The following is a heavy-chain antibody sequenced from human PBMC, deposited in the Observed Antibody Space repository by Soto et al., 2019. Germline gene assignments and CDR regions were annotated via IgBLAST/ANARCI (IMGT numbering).Heavy chain of an antibody. CDR3: ARHRYYEGSVPGYGMDV. D-gene: IGHD3-16*01. Sequence: PGGSLRLSCAASGFTFSSYAMHWVRQAPGKGLEWVAVISYDGSNKYYADSVKGRFTISRDTAKTSLYLQMNSLRAEDTALYYCARHRYYEGSVPGYGMDVWGQGTTVTVS. CDR1: GFTFSSYA. J-gene: IGHJ6*02. CDR2: ISYDGSNK. V-gene: IGHV3-30-3*01.